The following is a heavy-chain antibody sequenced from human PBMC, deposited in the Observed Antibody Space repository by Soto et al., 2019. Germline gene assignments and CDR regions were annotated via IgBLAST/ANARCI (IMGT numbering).Heavy chain of an antibody. CDR1: GGSISSGGYY. Sequence: SETLSLTCTVSGGSISSGGYYWTWIRQHPGKGLEWIGYIYYSGSTYYNPSLKSRVTISVDTSKNQFSLKLSSVTAADTAVYYCARGNSSSWYALYYYYYGMDVWGQGTTVTVSS. D-gene: IGHD6-13*01. CDR2: IYYSGST. CDR3: ARGNSSSWYALYYYYYGMDV. J-gene: IGHJ6*02. V-gene: IGHV4-31*03.